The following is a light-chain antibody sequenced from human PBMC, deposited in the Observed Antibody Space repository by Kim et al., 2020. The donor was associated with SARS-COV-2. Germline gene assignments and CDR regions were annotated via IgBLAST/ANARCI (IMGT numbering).Light chain of an antibody. CDR1: QSINND. CDR3: QQYNDWPLT. Sequence: EIVMTQSPATLSVSPGERATLSCRASQSINNDLAWYQEKPGQAPRLLIHGASTRATGIAARFSGSESGTEFTLTISSLQSEDFAVYYCQQYNDWPLTFGGGTKVDIK. V-gene: IGKV3-15*01. CDR2: GAS. J-gene: IGKJ4*01.